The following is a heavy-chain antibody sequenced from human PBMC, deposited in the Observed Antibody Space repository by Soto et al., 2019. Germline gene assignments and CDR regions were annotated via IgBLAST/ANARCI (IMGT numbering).Heavy chain of an antibody. CDR1: GGTFSSYT. CDR2: IIPILGIA. J-gene: IGHJ4*02. CDR3: ARDGGGGYSSFVDY. Sequence: QVQLVQSGAEVKKPGSSVKVSCKASGGTFSSYTISWVRQAPGQGLEWMGRIIPILGIANYAQKFQGRVTXXAXNXRSPAYRELSSLRSEDTAVYYCARDGGGGYSSFVDYWGQGTLVTVSS. V-gene: IGHV1-69*08. D-gene: IGHD6-19*01.